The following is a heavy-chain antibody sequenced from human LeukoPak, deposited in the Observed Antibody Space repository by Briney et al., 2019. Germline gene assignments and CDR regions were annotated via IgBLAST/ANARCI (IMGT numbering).Heavy chain of an antibody. CDR1: GGSFSGYY. D-gene: IGHD5-18*01. CDR3: ARERQDSYGVFDY. CDR2: INHSGST. Sequence: SETLSLTCAVYGGSFSGYYWSWICQPPGKGLEWIGEINHSGSTNYNPSLKSRVTISVDTSKNQFSLKLSSVTAADTAVYYCARERQDSYGVFDYWGQGTLVTVSS. V-gene: IGHV4-34*01. J-gene: IGHJ4*02.